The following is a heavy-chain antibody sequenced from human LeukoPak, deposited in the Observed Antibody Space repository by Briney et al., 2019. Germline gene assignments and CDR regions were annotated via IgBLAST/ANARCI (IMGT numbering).Heavy chain of an antibody. V-gene: IGHV3-74*01. CDR2: INSDGSIT. Sequence: PGGSLRLSCAASGFTVSSSYMSWVRQAPGKGLVWVSRINSDGSITSYADSVKGRFSISRDNSKNTLYLQMNSLRAEDTAVYYCARRAGAYSHPYDYWGQGTLVTVSS. J-gene: IGHJ4*02. CDR1: GFTVSSSY. D-gene: IGHD4/OR15-4a*01. CDR3: ARRAGAYSHPYDY.